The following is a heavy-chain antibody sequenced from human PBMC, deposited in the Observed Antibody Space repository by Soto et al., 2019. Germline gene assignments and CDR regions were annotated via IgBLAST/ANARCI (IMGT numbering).Heavy chain of an antibody. CDR2: INTGNGNT. V-gene: IGHV1-3*04. CDR1: GYTFTSFA. D-gene: IGHD6-25*01. Sequence: QVPLVQSGAEVKKPGASGKVSCEASGYTFTSFAVHWVRQAPGQRLEWMGWINTGNGNTRYSQKFQGRVSITRDTAANTAFMELGSLTSEDTAVYYCARLPASTSHGYWGQGSLLIVSS. J-gene: IGHJ4*02. CDR3: ARLPASTSHGY.